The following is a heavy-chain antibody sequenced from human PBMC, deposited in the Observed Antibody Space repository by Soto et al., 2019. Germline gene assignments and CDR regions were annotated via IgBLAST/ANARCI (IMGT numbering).Heavy chain of an antibody. J-gene: IGHJ2*01. CDR1: GASIINNHYY. CDR2: IYYSGST. D-gene: IGHD3-22*01. CDR3: ARASMIGVPGFFDV. V-gene: IGHV4-30-4*08. Sequence: QVRLQESGPGLVKPSQPLSLTCTLSGASIINNHYYWNFIRQPPGKGLEWMGYIYYSGSTSYNPSLESRLTISIDTSRNQFSLELSSVTAADTAVYFCARASMIGVPGFFDVWGRGTLVTVSS.